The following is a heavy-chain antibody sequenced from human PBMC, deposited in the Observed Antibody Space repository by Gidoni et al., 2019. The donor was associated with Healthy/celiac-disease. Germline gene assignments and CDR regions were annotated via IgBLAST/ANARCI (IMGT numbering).Heavy chain of an antibody. CDR3: ARELPIVVVITTNDY. CDR2: INAGNGNT. Sequence: QVQLVQSGAGVKKPGASVKVSCRASGYTFTSYAMHWVRQAPVQRREWMGWINAGNGNTKYSQKFQGRVTITRDTSASTAYMELSSLRSEDTAVYYCARELPIVVVITTNDYWGQGTLVTVSS. CDR1: GYTFTSYA. J-gene: IGHJ4*02. V-gene: IGHV1-3*01. D-gene: IGHD3-22*01.